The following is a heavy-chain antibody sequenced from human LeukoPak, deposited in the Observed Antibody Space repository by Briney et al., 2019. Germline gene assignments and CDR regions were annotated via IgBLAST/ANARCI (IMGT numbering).Heavy chain of an antibody. CDR2: MNPNSGNT. V-gene: IGHV1-8*02. CDR1: GYTFTSYD. Sequence: GASVKVSCKASGYTFTSYDINWVRQATGQGLEWMGWMNPNSGNTGYAQKFQGRVTMTRDTSISTAYMELSRLRSDDTAVYYCARDRRYSSSPNWFDPWGQGTLVTVSS. D-gene: IGHD6-13*01. J-gene: IGHJ5*02. CDR3: ARDRRYSSSPNWFDP.